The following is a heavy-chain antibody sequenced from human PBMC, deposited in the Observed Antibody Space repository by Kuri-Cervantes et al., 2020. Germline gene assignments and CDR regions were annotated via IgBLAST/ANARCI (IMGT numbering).Heavy chain of an antibody. D-gene: IGHD4-17*01. J-gene: IGHJ4*02. Sequence: GGSLRLSCAASGFTFSSYSMNWVRQAPGKGLEWVSYISSSSSTIYYADSVKGRFTISRDNAKNSLYLQMNSLGDEDTAVYYCARDYGYYFDYWGQGTLVTVSS. V-gene: IGHV3-48*02. CDR3: ARDYGYYFDY. CDR2: ISSSSSTI. CDR1: GFTFSSYS.